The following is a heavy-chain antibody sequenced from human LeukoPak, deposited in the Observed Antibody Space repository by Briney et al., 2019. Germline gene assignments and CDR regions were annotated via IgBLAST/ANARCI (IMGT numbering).Heavy chain of an antibody. CDR1: VYTFTSYA. Sequence: GASVKVSCKASVYTFTSYAMNWVRQAPGHGLEWMGWINTNAGNPTYAQGLTGRFVFSLDTSVSTAYLQISSLKAEDTAVYYCARGISYYDFWSGYYTDYYYMDVWGKGTTVTVSS. V-gene: IGHV7-4-1*02. J-gene: IGHJ6*03. D-gene: IGHD3-3*01. CDR2: INTNAGNP. CDR3: ARGISYYDFWSGYYTDYYYMDV.